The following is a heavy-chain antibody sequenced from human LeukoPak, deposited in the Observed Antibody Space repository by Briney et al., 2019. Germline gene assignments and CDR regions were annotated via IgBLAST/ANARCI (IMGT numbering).Heavy chain of an antibody. CDR2: IYYTGDT. CDR3: TRHPRIIAGNPYFEY. CDR1: GVSISTYY. V-gene: IGHV4-59*08. J-gene: IGHJ4*02. Sequence: PSETLSLTCTVSGVSISTYYWNWIRQAPGKGLEWIGYIYYTGDTKFNPSLKSRVTISLDTSKNQFSLKLTSVTAADTAVYYCTRHPRIIAGNPYFEYWGQGTVVTVSS. D-gene: IGHD6-13*01.